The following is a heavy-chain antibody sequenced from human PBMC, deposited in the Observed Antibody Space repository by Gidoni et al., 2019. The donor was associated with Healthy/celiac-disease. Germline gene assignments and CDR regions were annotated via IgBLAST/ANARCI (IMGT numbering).Heavy chain of an antibody. D-gene: IGHD3-22*01. CDR1: GFSLSNARMG. Sequence: QVTLKESGPVLVKPTETLTLTCTVSGFSLSNARMGVSWIRQPPGKALEWLAHIFSNDEKSYSTSLKSRLTISKDSSKSHVVLTMTNMDPVDTATYYCARIRDYYDSSGYYPYYFDYWGQGTLVTVSS. CDR2: IFSNDEK. CDR3: ARIRDYYDSSGYYPYYFDY. V-gene: IGHV2-26*01. J-gene: IGHJ4*02.